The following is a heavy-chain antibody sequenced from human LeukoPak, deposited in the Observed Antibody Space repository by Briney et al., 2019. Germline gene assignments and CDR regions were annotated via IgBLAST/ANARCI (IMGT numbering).Heavy chain of an antibody. D-gene: IGHD3-16*02. CDR3: AREGGFGYDDAFDT. CDR1: GFTFSSYG. Sequence: GRSLRLSCAASGFTFSSYGMHWVRQAPGKGLEWVAVIWYDASKKYYGDSVKGRFTISGDNSKNTVYLQMNSLRVEDTAVYYCAREGGFGYDDAFDTWGHGTTVTVSS. J-gene: IGHJ3*02. V-gene: IGHV3-33*01. CDR2: IWYDASKK.